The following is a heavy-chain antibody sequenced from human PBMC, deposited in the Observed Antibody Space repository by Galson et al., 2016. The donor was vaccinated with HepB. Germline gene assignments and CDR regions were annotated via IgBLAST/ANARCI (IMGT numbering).Heavy chain of an antibody. D-gene: IGHD3-3*01. Sequence: SLRLSCAASGFKFSQFYITWFRQAPGKGLEWVSHISNSGSMESFADSVKARFTMSRDNAKNAVSLHMSSLRVEDTAVYDCARNAIFGEMYKMDVWGRGTTVIVSS. V-gene: IGHV3-11*01. J-gene: IGHJ6*02. CDR1: GFKFSQFY. CDR2: ISNSGSME. CDR3: ARNAIFGEMYKMDV.